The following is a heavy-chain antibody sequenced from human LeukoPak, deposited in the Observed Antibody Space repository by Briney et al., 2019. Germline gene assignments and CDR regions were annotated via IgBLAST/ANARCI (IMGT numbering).Heavy chain of an antibody. CDR2: INQDPSEI. V-gene: IGHV3-7*05. CDR3: ARGGSYALDAFDF. D-gene: IGHD3-16*01. CDR1: GFTFSKYW. Sequence: GGSLRLSCAASGFTFSKYWMSWVRQAPGKGLEWVADINQDPSEIYYVDSVRGRFTISRDDAKNSLFLQMNSLRAEDTAVYYCARGGSYALDAFDFWGQGTMVTVSS. J-gene: IGHJ3*01.